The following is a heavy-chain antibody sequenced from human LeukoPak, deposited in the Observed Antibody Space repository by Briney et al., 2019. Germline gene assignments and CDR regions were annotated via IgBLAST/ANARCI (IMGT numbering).Heavy chain of an antibody. J-gene: IGHJ3*02. D-gene: IGHD2-15*01. Sequence: PGGSLRLSCAASGFTFGTYSMNWVRQAPGKGLEWVSSISSSSGYIYYADSVKGRFTISRDNAKNSLYLQMNSLRAEDTAVYYCAGGSLLWGAFDIWGQGTMDTVSS. CDR1: GFTFGTYS. V-gene: IGHV3-21*01. CDR3: AGGSLLWGAFDI. CDR2: ISSSSGYI.